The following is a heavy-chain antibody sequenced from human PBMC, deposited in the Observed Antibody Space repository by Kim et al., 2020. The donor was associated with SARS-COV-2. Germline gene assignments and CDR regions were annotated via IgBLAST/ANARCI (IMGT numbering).Heavy chain of an antibody. J-gene: IGHJ1*01. V-gene: IGHV4-4*02. Sequence: YNPSLKSRVTISVDKSKNQFSLKLSSVTAADTAVYYCAGAAAGTGAYFQHWGQGTMVTVSS. D-gene: IGHD6-13*01. CDR3: AGAAAGTGAYFQH.